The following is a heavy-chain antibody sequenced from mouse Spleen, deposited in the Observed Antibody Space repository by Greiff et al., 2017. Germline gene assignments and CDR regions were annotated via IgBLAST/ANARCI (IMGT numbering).Heavy chain of an antibody. D-gene: IGHD1-1*01. J-gene: IGHJ4*01. CDR2: IDPANGNT. Sequence: DVHLVESGAELVKPGASVKLSCTASGFNIKDTYMHWVKQRPEQGLEWIGRIDPANGNTKYDPKFQGKATITADTSSNTAYLQLSSLTSEDTAVYYCARGGGSSLYYYAMDYWGQGTSVTVSS. V-gene: IGHV14-3*02. CDR1: GFNIKDTY. CDR3: ARGGGSSLYYYAMDY.